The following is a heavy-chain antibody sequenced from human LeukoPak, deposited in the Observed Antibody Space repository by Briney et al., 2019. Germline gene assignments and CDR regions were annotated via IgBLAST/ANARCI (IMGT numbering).Heavy chain of an antibody. V-gene: IGHV1-46*01. CDR2: INPSGGST. Sequence: ASVKVSCKASGYTFTSYYIHWVRQAPGQGLEWMGIINPSGGSTSYAQKFQGRVTMTRDTSTSTVYMELSSLRSEDTAVYYCAQDYSGYATRLDYWGQGTLVTVSS. D-gene: IGHD5-12*01. CDR3: AQDYSGYATRLDY. CDR1: GYTFTSYY. J-gene: IGHJ4*02.